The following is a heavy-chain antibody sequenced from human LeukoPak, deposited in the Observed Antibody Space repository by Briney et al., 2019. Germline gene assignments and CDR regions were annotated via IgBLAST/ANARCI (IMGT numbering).Heavy chain of an antibody. CDR3: ARGVGGYCSGGSCIYYFDY. CDR2: IKHSGST. J-gene: IGHJ4*02. V-gene: IGHV4-34*01. D-gene: IGHD2-15*01. CDR1: SGSPSGNY. Sequence: PPQTLSPTCALYSGSPSGNYWGWIRPPPRKGLEWIGEIKHSGSTNYNPSLKSRVTISVDTSKNQFSLKLSSVTAADTAVYYCARGVGGYCSGGSCIYYFDYWGQGTLVTVSS.